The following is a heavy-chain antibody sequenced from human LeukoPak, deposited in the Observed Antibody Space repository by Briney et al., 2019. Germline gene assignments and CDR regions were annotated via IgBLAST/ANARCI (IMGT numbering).Heavy chain of an antibody. D-gene: IGHD3-3*02. CDR1: GGTISSSNW. CDR2: IYPSGST. V-gene: IGHV4-4*02. CDR3: AKLGSAEYFQH. J-gene: IGHJ1*01. Sequence: PSGTLSLTCAASGGTISSSNWWSWVRQPPGRGLEWIGEIYPSGSTNYNPSLKSRVTISVDKSKNQFSLKLSSVTAADTAVYYCAKLGSAEYFQHWGQAAMPTVSS.